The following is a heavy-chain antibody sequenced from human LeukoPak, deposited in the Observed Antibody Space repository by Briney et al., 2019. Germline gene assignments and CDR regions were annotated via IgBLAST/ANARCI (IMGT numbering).Heavy chain of an antibody. D-gene: IGHD3-10*01. J-gene: IGHJ4*02. CDR2: INEDGTEK. Sequence: GGSLRLSCAASGFTFTTYWMSWVRQLPGKGLEWVANINEDGTEKYYVDSVKGRFTFSRDNAKNSLDLQMNSLRVEDTGIYYCVKVAKYYYGSETYYFFEHWGQGTPVTASS. V-gene: IGHV3-7*01. CDR1: GFTFTTYW. CDR3: VKVAKYYYGSETYYFFEH.